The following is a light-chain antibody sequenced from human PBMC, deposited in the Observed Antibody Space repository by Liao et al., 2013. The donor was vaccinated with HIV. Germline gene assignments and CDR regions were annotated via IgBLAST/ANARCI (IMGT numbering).Light chain of an antibody. V-gene: IGLV3-21*04. CDR1: NIGSKS. CDR3: QVWDSYSDHYF. J-gene: IGLJ1*01. Sequence: SYELTQPPSVSVAPGKTARITCGGSNIGSKSVHWYQQKPGQAPVLVIYYDTDRPSGIPERFSGSNSGNTATLTISRVEAGDEADYYCQVWDSYSDHYFFGTGTKVTVL. CDR2: YDT.